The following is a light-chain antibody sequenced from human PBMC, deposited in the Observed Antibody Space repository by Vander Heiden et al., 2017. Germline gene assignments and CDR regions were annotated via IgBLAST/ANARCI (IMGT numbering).Light chain of an antibody. J-gene: IGKJ4*01. CDR2: GAS. Sequence: PGTLSVSPGERATLSCRASQSVSSCYLAWYQQKPGQAPRLLIYGASSRATGIPDRFSGSGSGTDFTLTISRLDPEDFAVYYCQQYGSSPLTFGGGTKVEIK. V-gene: IGKV3-20*01. CDR3: QQYGSSPLT. CDR1: QSVSSCY.